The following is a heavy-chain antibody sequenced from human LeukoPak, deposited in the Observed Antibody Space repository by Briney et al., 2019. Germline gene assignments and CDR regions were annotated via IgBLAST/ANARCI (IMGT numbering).Heavy chain of an antibody. V-gene: IGHV4-38-2*02. CDR1: GYSFSSGSY. D-gene: IGHD3-22*01. CDR3: ASSGYTTPVDN. Sequence: PSETLSLTCTVSGYSFSSGSYWGWVRQPPGKGLEWIGSIYHSESTYYNPSLKSRVTMSEDTSKNQFSLNLSSVTAADTAVYYCASSGYTTPVDNWGQGTLVTVSS. J-gene: IGHJ4*02. CDR2: IYHSEST.